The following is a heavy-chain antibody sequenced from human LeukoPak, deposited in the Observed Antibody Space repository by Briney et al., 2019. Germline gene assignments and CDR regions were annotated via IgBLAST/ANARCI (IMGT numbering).Heavy chain of an antibody. D-gene: IGHD3-16*02. CDR1: GGSFSVYY. J-gene: IGHJ4*02. V-gene: IGHV4-34*01. Sequence: SETLSLTCAVYGGSFSVYYWSWIRQPPGKGLEWIGEINHRGSTNYNPSLKSRVTISGDTSKNQFSLKLSSVTAADTAVYYCARTGRVGVILFDYWGQGTLVTVSS. CDR3: ARTGRVGVILFDY. CDR2: INHRGST.